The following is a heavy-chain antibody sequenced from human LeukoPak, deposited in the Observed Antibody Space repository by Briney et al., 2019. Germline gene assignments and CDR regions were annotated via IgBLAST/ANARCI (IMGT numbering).Heavy chain of an antibody. J-gene: IGHJ4*02. CDR1: GYGLTSYA. Sequence: GASVKVSCKASGYGLTSYATHWVRQAPGQSLEWMGWINSDSGNTKYSQEFQGRVAITRDTSANTAYMELSSLRSEDTAVYYCARSIVYSSDSDGGYYFDYWGQGTLVTVSS. CDR3: ARSIVYSSDSDGGYYFDY. CDR2: INSDSGNT. V-gene: IGHV1-3*01. D-gene: IGHD6-19*01.